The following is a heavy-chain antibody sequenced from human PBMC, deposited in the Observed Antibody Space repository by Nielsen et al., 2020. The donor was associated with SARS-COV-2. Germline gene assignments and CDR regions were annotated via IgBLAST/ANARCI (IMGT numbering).Heavy chain of an antibody. V-gene: IGHV4-4*02. CDR1: GGSISSSNW. CDR3: ASLDTAMDKGDY. Sequence: SETLSLTCAVSGGSISSSNWWSWVRQPPGKGLEWIGEIYHSGSTNYNPSLKSRVTISVDTSKNQFSLKLSSVTAADTAVYYCASLDTAMDKGDYWGQGTLVTVSS. CDR2: IYHSGST. J-gene: IGHJ4*02. D-gene: IGHD5-18*01.